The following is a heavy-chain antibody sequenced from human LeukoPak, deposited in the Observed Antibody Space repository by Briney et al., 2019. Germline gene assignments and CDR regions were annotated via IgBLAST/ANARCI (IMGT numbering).Heavy chain of an antibody. CDR2: ISGSGGST. Sequence: GGSLRLSCAASGFTFSSYAMSWVRQAPGKGLEWVSAISGSGGSTYYADSVKGRFTISRDNSKNTLYLQMNSLRAEDTAVYYCAKDNYYDSSGLYTDYWGQGTLVTVYS. V-gene: IGHV3-23*01. CDR1: GFTFSSYA. D-gene: IGHD3-22*01. CDR3: AKDNYYDSSGLYTDY. J-gene: IGHJ4*02.